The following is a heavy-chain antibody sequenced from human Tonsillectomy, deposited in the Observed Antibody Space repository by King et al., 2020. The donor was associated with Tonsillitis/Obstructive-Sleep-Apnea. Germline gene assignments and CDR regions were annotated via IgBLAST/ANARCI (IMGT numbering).Heavy chain of an antibody. Sequence: VQLVESGGGLVQPGGSLRLSCAASGFTFSSYEMNWVRKAPGKGLEWVSYIRSSGSTIYYAGSVKGRFTISRDNAKNSLSLQMNSLRAEDTAVYYCARGPLYYDFWSGYSEVWGQGTTVTVSS. CDR2: IRSSGSTI. J-gene: IGHJ6*02. V-gene: IGHV3-48*03. CDR1: GFTFSSYE. D-gene: IGHD3-3*01. CDR3: ARGPLYYDFWSGYSEV.